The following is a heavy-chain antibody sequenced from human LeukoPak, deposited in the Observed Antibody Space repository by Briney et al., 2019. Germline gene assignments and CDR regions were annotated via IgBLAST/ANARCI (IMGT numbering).Heavy chain of an antibody. D-gene: IGHD3-22*01. CDR2: INHSGRT. J-gene: IGHJ4*02. CDR3: ARGDDTSGYFYCYFDY. Sequence: SETLSLTCAVYGGSFSDYYWSWIRQPPGKGLEWIGEINHSGRTNYNPSLKSRVAISVDTSKNQFSLKLSSVTAADTAVYYCARGDDTSGYFYCYFDYWGQGTLVTVSS. CDR1: GGSFSDYY. V-gene: IGHV4-34*01.